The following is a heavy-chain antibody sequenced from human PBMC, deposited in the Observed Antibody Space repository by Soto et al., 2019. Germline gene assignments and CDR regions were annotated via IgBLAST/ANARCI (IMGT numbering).Heavy chain of an antibody. CDR1: GGTFSSYT. J-gene: IGHJ5*02. Sequence: QVQLVQSGAEVKKPGSSVKVSCKASGGTFSSYTISWVRQAPGQGLEWMGRIIPILGIANYAQKFQGRVTIXXDXSXXTAYMELSSLRSEDTAVYYCARDGAADGGSNWFDPWGQGTLVTVSS. D-gene: IGHD2-15*01. CDR2: IIPILGIA. V-gene: IGHV1-69*08. CDR3: ARDGAADGGSNWFDP.